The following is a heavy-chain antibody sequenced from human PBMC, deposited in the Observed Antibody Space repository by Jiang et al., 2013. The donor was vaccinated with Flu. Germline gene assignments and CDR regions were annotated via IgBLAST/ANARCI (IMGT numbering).Heavy chain of an antibody. CDR1: GGTFSSYA. J-gene: IGHJ4*02. D-gene: IGHD2-15*01. Sequence: QSGAEVKKPGASVKVSCKASGGTFSSYAISWVRQAPGQGLEWMGGIIPIFGTANYAQKFQGRVTITADESTSTAYMELSSLRSEDTAVYYCARKDYYDCSGGSCYGYYFDYWGQGTLVTVSS. CDR2: IIPIFGTA. CDR3: ARKDYYDCSGGSCYGYYFDY. V-gene: IGHV1-69*13.